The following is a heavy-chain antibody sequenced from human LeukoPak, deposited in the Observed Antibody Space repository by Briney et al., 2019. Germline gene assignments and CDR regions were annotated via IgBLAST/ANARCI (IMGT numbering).Heavy chain of an antibody. D-gene: IGHD6-25*01. CDR2: INHSGST. V-gene: IGHV4-34*01. J-gene: IGHJ4*02. Sequence: SETLSLTCAVYGGSFSAYYWSWIRQPPGKGLECIGEINHSGSTNYNPPLKSRVTISVDTSKNQFSWKLSSVTAADTAVYYCARGGRPGVDYWGQGTLVTVSS. CDR3: ARGGRPGVDY. CDR1: GGSFSAYY.